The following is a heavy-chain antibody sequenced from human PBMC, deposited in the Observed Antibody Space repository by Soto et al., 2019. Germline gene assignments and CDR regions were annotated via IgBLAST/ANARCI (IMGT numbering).Heavy chain of an antibody. D-gene: IGHD3-22*01. CDR2: ISSSGSTI. J-gene: IGHJ4*02. V-gene: IGHV3-48*03. Sequence: PGGSLRLSSAASGFTFSSYEMNWVRQAPGKGLEWVSYISSSGSTIYYADSVKGRFTISRDNAKNSLYLQMNSLRAEDTAVYYCARGFSPYYYDSSGYGFDYWGQGTLVTVSS. CDR3: ARGFSPYYYDSSGYGFDY. CDR1: GFTFSSYE.